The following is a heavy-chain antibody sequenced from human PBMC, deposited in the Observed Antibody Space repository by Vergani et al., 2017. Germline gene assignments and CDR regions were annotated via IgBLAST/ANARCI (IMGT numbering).Heavy chain of an antibody. CDR1: GGSITSGSFY. CDR3: ARDSWTSELRGVYWFDT. Sequence: QVQLQESGPGLVKPSETLSLTCGVSGGSITSGSFYWSWIRQPAGKGLEWIGRIHSSGTTNYNPSLKSRVTLSVDTSKNQLSLRMTSVTAADTAVYYCARDSWTSELRGVYWFDTWGQGTLVSVSS. V-gene: IGHV4-61*02. D-gene: IGHD3-10*01. CDR2: IHSSGTT. J-gene: IGHJ5*02.